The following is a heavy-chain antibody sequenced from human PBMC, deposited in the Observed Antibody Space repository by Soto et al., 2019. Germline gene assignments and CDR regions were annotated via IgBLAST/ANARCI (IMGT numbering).Heavy chain of an antibody. V-gene: IGHV3-23*01. Sequence: GGSLRLSCAASGFTFSSYAMSWVRQAPGKGLEWVSAISGSGGSTYYADSVKGRFTISRDNSKNTLYLQMNSLRAEDTAVYYCAKFRSPGVVVVAATLDAFDIWGQGTMVTVSS. D-gene: IGHD2-15*01. CDR3: AKFRSPGVVVVAATLDAFDI. CDR2: ISGSGGST. J-gene: IGHJ3*02. CDR1: GFTFSSYA.